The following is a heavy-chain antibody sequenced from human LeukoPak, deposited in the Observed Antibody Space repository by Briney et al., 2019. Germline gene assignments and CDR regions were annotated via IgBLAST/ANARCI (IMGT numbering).Heavy chain of an antibody. V-gene: IGHV3-33*01. D-gene: IGHD5-18*01. Sequence: TGGSLRLSCAASGFTFSTYVIHWVRQAPGKGLEGVALICHDGSNKYYGYSVKDRFTISRDNSKNTLYLQMDSLRDEDTAVYYCARDRGYTYGHPLDYWGQGTLVTVSS. J-gene: IGHJ4*02. CDR3: ARDRGYTYGHPLDY. CDR1: GFTFSTYV. CDR2: ICHDGSNK.